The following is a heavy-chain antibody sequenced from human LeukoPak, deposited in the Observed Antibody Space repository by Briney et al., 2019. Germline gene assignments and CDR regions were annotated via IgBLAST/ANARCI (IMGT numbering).Heavy chain of an antibody. CDR1: GFTFSSYS. Sequence: PTGGSLRLSCAASGFTFSSYSMSWVRQAPGKGLEWVSGTSDRGDYTYYADSVKGRFTISRDSSKNTLFLQMNSLRAEDTALYFCARKAQYNGHYPLDYWGQGTLVTVSS. V-gene: IGHV3-23*01. CDR2: TSDRGDYT. D-gene: IGHD1-7*01. CDR3: ARKAQYNGHYPLDY. J-gene: IGHJ4*02.